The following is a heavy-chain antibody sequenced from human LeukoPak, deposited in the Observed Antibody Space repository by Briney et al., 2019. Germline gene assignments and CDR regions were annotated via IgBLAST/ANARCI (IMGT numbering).Heavy chain of an antibody. D-gene: IGHD6-6*01. CDR1: GGIFIRHT. CDR3: ARAYSSSSGVYFQH. Sequence: GASVKVSCKASGGIFIRHTISWVRQSPGQGLEWMGRINPNSGGTNYAQKFQGRVTMTRDTSISTAYMELSRLRSDDTAVYYCARAYSSSSGVYFQHWGQGTLVTVSS. V-gene: IGHV1-2*06. J-gene: IGHJ1*01. CDR2: INPNSGGT.